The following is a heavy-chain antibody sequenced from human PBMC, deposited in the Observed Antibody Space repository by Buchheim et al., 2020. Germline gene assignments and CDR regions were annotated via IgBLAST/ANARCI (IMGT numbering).Heavy chain of an antibody. J-gene: IGHJ6*02. CDR1: GGSISSGGYS. CDR2: IYHSGST. CDR3: ARGRYDFWSGYSSYGMDV. D-gene: IGHD3-3*01. V-gene: IGHV4-30-2*01. Sequence: QLQLQESGSGLVKPSQTLSLTCAVSGGSISSGGYSWSWIRQPPGKGLEWIGYIYHSGSTYYNPSLNSRATLPLDRFKNQFSLKLSSVTAADTAVYYCARGRYDFWSGYSSYGMDVWGQGTT.